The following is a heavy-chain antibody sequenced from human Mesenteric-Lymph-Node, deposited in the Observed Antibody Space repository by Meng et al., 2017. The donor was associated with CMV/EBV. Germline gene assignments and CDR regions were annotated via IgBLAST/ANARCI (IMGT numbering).Heavy chain of an antibody. CDR1: GYTFTSYD. D-gene: IGHD2-2*01. J-gene: IGHJ1*01. V-gene: IGHV1-8*01. CDR2: MNPNSGNT. Sequence: ASVKVSCKASGYTFTSYDINWVRQATGQGLEWMGWMNPNSGNTGYAQKFQGRVTMTRNTSISTAYMELSSLRSEDTAVYYCAKTERGIREGSRTWDFQHWGQGTLVTVSS. CDR3: AKTERGIREGSRTWDFQH.